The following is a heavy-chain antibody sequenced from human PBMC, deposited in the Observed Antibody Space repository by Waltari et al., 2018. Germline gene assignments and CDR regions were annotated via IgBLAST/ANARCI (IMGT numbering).Heavy chain of an antibody. V-gene: IGHV4-39*07. J-gene: IGHJ4*02. Sequence: QLQLQESGPGLVKPSETLSLTCTVSGGSVSCTGYCWGWIRQPPGKGLEWIGSVCHTGLTYDTPSLKSRVTISVDRPSNQFSLRLTSVTAADTAVYYCAPYRSGAGPDWGQGSLVTVSS. D-gene: IGHD1-26*01. CDR1: GGSVSCTGYC. CDR2: VCHTGLT. CDR3: APYRSGAGPD.